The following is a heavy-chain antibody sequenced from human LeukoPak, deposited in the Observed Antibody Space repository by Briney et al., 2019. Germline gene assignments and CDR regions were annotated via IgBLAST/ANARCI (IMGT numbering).Heavy chain of an antibody. J-gene: IGHJ5*02. V-gene: IGHV1-2*02. CDR2: LNTRNGAT. Sequence: ASVKVSCTASGYSFVDYYMHWVRQAPGQGLEWVGMLNTRNGATKYAQKFQGRVAMTGDTSISTAYLEVTSLKSDDTAVYYCVADIRLRPSWGQGTLVIVSS. CDR3: VADIRLRPS. CDR1: GYSFVDYY. D-gene: IGHD4-17*01.